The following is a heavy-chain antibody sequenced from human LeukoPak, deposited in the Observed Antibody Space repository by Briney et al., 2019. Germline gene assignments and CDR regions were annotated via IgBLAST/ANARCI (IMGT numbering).Heavy chain of an antibody. J-gene: IGHJ4*02. CDR3: AGHPPKSSSSTADY. Sequence: SVKVSCKASGGTFSSYAISWVRQAPGQGLEWMGGIIPIFGTANYAQKFQGRVTITTDESTSTAYMELSSLRSEDTAVYYCAGHPPKSSSSTADYWGQGTLVTVSS. V-gene: IGHV1-69*05. D-gene: IGHD6-13*01. CDR2: IIPIFGTA. CDR1: GGTFSSYA.